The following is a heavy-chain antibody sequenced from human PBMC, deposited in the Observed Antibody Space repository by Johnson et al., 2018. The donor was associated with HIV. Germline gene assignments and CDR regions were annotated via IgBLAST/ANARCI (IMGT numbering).Heavy chain of an antibody. V-gene: IGHV3-30-3*02. CDR3: TTSVGATLRGAFDI. CDR2: ISYDGSNK. Sequence: QPGGSLRLSSAASGFTFSNYAIHWVRQAPGKGLEWVAVISYDGSNKYYADSVKGRFTISRDNSKNTLYLQMNSLKTEDTAVYYCTTSVGATLRGAFDIWGQGTMVTVSS. J-gene: IGHJ3*02. D-gene: IGHD1-26*01. CDR1: GFTFSNYA.